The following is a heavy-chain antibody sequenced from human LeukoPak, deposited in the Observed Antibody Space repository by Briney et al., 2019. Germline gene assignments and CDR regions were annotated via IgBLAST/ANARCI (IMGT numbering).Heavy chain of an antibody. J-gene: IGHJ4*02. Sequence: GGSLRLSCTASGFTFGDYGMTWVRQAPGKGLEWVGFIRSKVYGGTAEYAAPVKGRFTLARDDSKSVAYLQVNSLKTEDTAVYYCSKVAGGGSGWYEDFWGQGTLVTVSS. V-gene: IGHV3-49*04. CDR1: GFTFGDYG. D-gene: IGHD6-19*01. CDR3: SKVAGGGSGWYEDF. CDR2: IRSKVYGGTA.